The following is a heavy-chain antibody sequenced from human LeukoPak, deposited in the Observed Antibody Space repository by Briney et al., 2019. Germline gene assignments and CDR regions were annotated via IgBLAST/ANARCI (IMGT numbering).Heavy chain of an antibody. CDR2: ISHVGGT. J-gene: IGHJ4*02. CDR3: AKDREYGDSCDYNG. CDR1: GFTFSDYA. V-gene: IGHV3-23*01. D-gene: IGHD3-22*01. Sequence: PGGSLRLSCAASGFTFSDYAMSWVRQAPEKGLEWVSTISHVGGTYYADSVRGRFTISRDDSKNMVYLQMDSLRGEDTAVYYCAKDREYGDSCDYNGWGQGTLVTVSS.